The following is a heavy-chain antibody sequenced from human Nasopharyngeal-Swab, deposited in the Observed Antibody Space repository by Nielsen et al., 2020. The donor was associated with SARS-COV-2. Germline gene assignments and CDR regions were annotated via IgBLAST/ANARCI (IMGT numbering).Heavy chain of an antibody. Sequence: GGALRLSWAASGFNFSSSAMRWVRQDTGKGMEWVSVISGSGGSARYADSVKGRFTISRDNSRNTLYLHMNSLRAEDTAVYYCAKALYVSDLTYFYHMDVWGKGTTVTVSS. D-gene: IGHD3-16*01. CDR3: AKALYVSDLTYFYHMDV. CDR1: GFNFSSSA. CDR2: ISGSGGSA. V-gene: IGHV3-23*01. J-gene: IGHJ6*03.